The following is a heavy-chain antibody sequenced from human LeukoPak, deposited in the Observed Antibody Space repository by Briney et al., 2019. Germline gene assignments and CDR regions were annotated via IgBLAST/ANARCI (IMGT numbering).Heavy chain of an antibody. CDR1: GFTFSNYA. Sequence: PGGSLRLSCAASGFTFSNYATSWVRQAPGKGLEWVSGISDYGDSKYCADSVNGRFTISRDNSKNTLYLQMNSLRAEDTAVYYCAKARTDIFSLSWFDYWGQGTLVTVSS. CDR2: ISDYGDSK. CDR3: AKARTDIFSLSWFDY. D-gene: IGHD3-9*01. V-gene: IGHV3-23*01. J-gene: IGHJ4*02.